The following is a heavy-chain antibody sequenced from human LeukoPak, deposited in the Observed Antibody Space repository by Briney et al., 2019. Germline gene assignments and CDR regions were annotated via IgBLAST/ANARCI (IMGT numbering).Heavy chain of an antibody. J-gene: IGHJ4*02. CDR2: LYSGGTA. CDR1: GFIVSSNY. D-gene: IGHD4-11*01. Sequence: GGSLRLSCVASGFIVSSNYINWVRQAPGKGLEWGSILYSGGTAFYADSVKGRFTISRDNSKNTLYLQMNNLRADDTAMYYCARGRQCDYWGQGTLVTVSS. CDR3: ARGRQCDY. V-gene: IGHV3-53*01.